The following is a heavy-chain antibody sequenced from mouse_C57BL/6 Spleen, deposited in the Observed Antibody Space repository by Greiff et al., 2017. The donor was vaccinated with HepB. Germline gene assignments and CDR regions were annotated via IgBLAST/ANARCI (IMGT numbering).Heavy chain of an antibody. V-gene: IGHV1-82*01. CDR1: GYAFSSSW. Sequence: QVQLQQSGPELVKPGASVKISCKASGYAFSSSWMNWVKQRPGKGLEWIGRIYPGDGDTNYNGKFKGKATLTADKSSSTAYMQLSSLTSEDSAVYFCARRKGVYYGSSYGYFDVWGTGTTVTVSS. J-gene: IGHJ1*03. CDR3: ARRKGVYYGSSYGYFDV. D-gene: IGHD1-1*01. CDR2: IYPGDGDT.